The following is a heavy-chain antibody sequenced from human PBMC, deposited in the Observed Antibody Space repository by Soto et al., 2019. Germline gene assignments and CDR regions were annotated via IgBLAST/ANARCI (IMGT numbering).Heavy chain of an antibody. J-gene: IGHJ4*02. D-gene: IGHD2-2*01. V-gene: IGHV1-2*02. CDR1: GYTFTGYY. CDR3: ARRPGYCSSTSCYPLDY. Sequence: ASVKVSFKASGYTFTGYYMHWVRQAPGQGLEWMGWINPNSGGTNYAQKFQGRVTMTRDTSISTAYMELSRLRSDDTAVYYCARRPGYCSSTSCYPLDYWGQGTLVTVSS. CDR2: INPNSGGT.